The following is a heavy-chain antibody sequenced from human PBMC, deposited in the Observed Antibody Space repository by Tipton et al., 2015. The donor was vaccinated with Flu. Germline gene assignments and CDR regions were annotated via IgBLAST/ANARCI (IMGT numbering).Heavy chain of an antibody. J-gene: IGHJ4*02. D-gene: IGHD6-13*01. Sequence: SLRLSCAASGFTFTSYWMSWVRQAPGKGLEWVANINQDEAERYYVDSVKGRFSISRDNAKNSLYLQMNSLRAEDTAVYYCGQGIAADYWGQGTLVTVSS. CDR2: INQDEAER. V-gene: IGHV3-7*01. CDR1: GFTFTSYW. CDR3: GQGIAADY.